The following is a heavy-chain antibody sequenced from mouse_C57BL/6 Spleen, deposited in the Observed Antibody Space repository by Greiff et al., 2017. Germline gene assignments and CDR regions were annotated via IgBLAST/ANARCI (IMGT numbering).Heavy chain of an antibody. CDR3: AKDDGGYYAMDY. V-gene: IGHV1-76*01. CDR1: GYTFTDYY. D-gene: IGHD2-12*01. CDR2: IYPGSGNT. J-gene: IGHJ4*01. Sequence: QVQLQQSGAELVRPGASVKLSCTASGYTFTDYYINWVKQRPGQGLEWIARIYPGSGNTYYNEKFKGKATMTAEKDSSAAYMQLSSLTAEDSAVYFCAKDDGGYYAMDYWGQGTSVTVAS.